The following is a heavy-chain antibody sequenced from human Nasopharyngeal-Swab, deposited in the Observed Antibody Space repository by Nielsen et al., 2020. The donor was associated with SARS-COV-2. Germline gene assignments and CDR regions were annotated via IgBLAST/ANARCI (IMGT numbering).Heavy chain of an antibody. Sequence: ASVKVSCKASGYTFTSYAMHWVRQAPGQRLEWMGWINAGNGNTNYAQKLQGRVTMTTDTSTSTAYMELRSLRSDDTAVYYCARDHFLVVAAHPHQYYYGMDVWGQGTTVTVSS. CDR1: GYTFTSYA. J-gene: IGHJ6*02. D-gene: IGHD2-15*01. CDR3: ARDHFLVVAAHPHQYYYGMDV. CDR2: INAGNGNT. V-gene: IGHV1-3*01.